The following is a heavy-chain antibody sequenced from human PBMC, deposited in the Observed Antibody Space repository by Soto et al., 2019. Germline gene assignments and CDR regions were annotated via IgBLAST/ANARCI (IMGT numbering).Heavy chain of an antibody. CDR3: ARWGPTGGLDV. CDR1: GFTFSSYV. Sequence: QVQLVESGGGVVQPGTSLRVSCVGSGFTFSSYVIHWVRQAPGKGLEWVALTSYDGSDKYYDDSVRGRFTISRDNSRNTVDLQMDSLRLEDTALYYCARWGPTGGLDVWGQGTLVSVSS. D-gene: IGHD3-16*01. V-gene: IGHV3-30*19. CDR2: TSYDGSDK. J-gene: IGHJ1*01.